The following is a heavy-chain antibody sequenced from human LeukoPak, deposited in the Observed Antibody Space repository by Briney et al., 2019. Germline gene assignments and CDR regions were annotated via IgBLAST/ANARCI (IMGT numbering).Heavy chain of an antibody. Sequence: SLRLSCAASGFXFXXXSMNXVXQGPGKGLEWVSYIDSRSTIYYADSVKGRFTISRDNAKNSLYLQMNSLRDEDTAVYYCASSNGSLDYWGQGTLVTVSS. CDR3: ASSNGSLDY. D-gene: IGHD1-26*01. V-gene: IGHV3-48*02. CDR1: GFXFXXXS. J-gene: IGHJ4*02. CDR2: IDSRSTI.